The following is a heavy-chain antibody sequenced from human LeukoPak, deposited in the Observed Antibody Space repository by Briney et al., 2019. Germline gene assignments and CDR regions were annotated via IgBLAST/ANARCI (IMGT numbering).Heavy chain of an antibody. CDR1: GFTFSNYA. D-gene: IGHD5-18*01. J-gene: IGHJ4*02. CDR2: IKQDGSEK. Sequence: GGSLRLSCAASGFTFSNYAMHWVRQAPGKGLEWVANIKQDGSEKYYVDSVKGRFTISRDNAKNSLYLQMNSLRAEDTAVYYCARAMRARVFDYWGQGTLVTVSS. V-gene: IGHV3-7*01. CDR3: ARAMRARVFDY.